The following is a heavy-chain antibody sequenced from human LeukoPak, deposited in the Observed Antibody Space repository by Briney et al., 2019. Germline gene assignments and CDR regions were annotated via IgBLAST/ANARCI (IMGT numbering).Heavy chain of an antibody. CDR2: INSDGSST. D-gene: IGHD4-17*01. J-gene: IGHJ4*02. Sequence: GGSLRLSCAASGFTFSSYWMHWVRQAPGKGLVWVSRINSDGSSTSYADSVKGRFTISRDNARNSLYLQMNSLRAEDTAVYYCAREGSDYGDYVEYFDYWGQGTLVTVSS. CDR1: GFTFSSYW. CDR3: AREGSDYGDYVEYFDY. V-gene: IGHV3-74*01.